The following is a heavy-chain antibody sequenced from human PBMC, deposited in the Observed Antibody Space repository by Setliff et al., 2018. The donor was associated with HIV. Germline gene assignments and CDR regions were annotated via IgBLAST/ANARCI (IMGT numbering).Heavy chain of an antibody. Sequence: PSETLSLTCTVSGGSISSHYWSWIRQPPGKGLEWIGTIYHSGSTNYNPSLKSRVTISIDTSKNQFSLKLSSVTAADTAVYYCASAVEGYWGQGTLVTVSS. CDR2: IYHSGST. CDR1: GGSISSHY. J-gene: IGHJ4*02. CDR3: ASAVEGY. V-gene: IGHV4-59*11.